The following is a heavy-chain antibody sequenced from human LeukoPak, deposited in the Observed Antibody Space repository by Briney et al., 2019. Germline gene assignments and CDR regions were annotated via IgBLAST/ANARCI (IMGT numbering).Heavy chain of an antibody. CDR2: ISAYNGNT. CDR3: AREGEGVPGAMSWFQYYYYYMDV. Sequence: ASVKVSCKASGYTFTSYGISWVRQAPGQGLECMGWISAYNGNTNYAQKFKGRVTMTTDTLTTTAHMELRSLRSDDTAVYYCAREGEGVPGAMSWFQYYYYYMDVWGKGTTVIVSS. D-gene: IGHD2-2*01. V-gene: IGHV1-18*01. J-gene: IGHJ6*03. CDR1: GYTFTSYG.